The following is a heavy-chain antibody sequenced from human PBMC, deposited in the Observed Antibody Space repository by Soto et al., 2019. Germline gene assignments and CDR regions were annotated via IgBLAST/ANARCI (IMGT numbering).Heavy chain of an antibody. CDR2: IYPGDSDT. V-gene: IGHV5-51*01. CDR1: GYSFTSYW. CDR3: GATVISPYYYYGMDV. J-gene: IGHJ6*02. D-gene: IGHD4-4*01. Sequence: PGESLKISCKGSGYSFTSYWIGWVRQMPGKVLEWMGIIYPGDSDTRYSPSFQGQVTISADKSINTAYLQWSSLKASDTAMYYCGATVISPYYYYGMDVWGQGXTVTVSS.